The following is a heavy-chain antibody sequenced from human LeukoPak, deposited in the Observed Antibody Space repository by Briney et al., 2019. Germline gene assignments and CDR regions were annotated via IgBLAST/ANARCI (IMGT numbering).Heavy chain of an antibody. CDR1: GYTFTIYS. CDR3: ARVDSTVTAMAPS. V-gene: IGHV1-18*01. Sequence: ASVKVSCKASGYTFTIYSISWVRQAPGQGLEWMGWISVYNGNTNYAQKLQGRVTMATDTSTSTAYMQLSSLRSDDTAVYYCARVDSTVTAMAPSWGQGTLVTVSS. CDR2: ISVYNGNT. J-gene: IGHJ5*02. D-gene: IGHD5-18*01.